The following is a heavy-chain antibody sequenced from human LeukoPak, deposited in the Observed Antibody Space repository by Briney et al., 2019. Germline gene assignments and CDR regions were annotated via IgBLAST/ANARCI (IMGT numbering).Heavy chain of an antibody. CDR1: GGSISSYY. CDR2: IYTSGST. J-gene: IGHJ6*03. Sequence: SETLSPTCTVSGGSISSYYWSWIRQPPGKGLEWIGYIYTSGSTNYNPSLKSRVTISVDTSKNQFSLKLSSVTAADTAVYYCASSLAAAGTGEYYYYYYMDVWGKGTTVTVSS. CDR3: ASSLAAAGTGEYYYYYYMDV. D-gene: IGHD6-13*01. V-gene: IGHV4-4*09.